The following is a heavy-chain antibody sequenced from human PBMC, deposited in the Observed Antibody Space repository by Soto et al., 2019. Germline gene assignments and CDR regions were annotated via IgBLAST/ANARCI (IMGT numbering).Heavy chain of an antibody. J-gene: IGHJ5*02. D-gene: IGHD5-12*01. Sequence: GGSLRLSCAASGFPFSSYAMNWVRQTPDKGLEWLSYISDSGSTIHYADSAKGRFTISRDNAKNSLYLQMNSLRADDTAVYYCTRDGSWGQGTLVTVS. CDR1: GFPFSSYA. V-gene: IGHV3-48*01. CDR3: TRDGS. CDR2: ISDSGSTI.